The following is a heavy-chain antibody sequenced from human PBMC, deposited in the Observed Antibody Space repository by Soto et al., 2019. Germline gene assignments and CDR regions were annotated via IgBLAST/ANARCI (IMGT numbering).Heavy chain of an antibody. D-gene: IGHD3-22*01. J-gene: IGHJ3*02. CDR1: GFTFSSYA. Sequence: GGSLRLSCAASGFTFSSYAMSWVRQAPGKGLEWVSAISGSGGSTYYADSVKGRFTISRDNSKNTLYLQMNSLRAEDTAVYYCAKDPAYYYDSSGPDYAFDIWGQGTMVTVSS. CDR3: AKDPAYYYDSSGPDYAFDI. V-gene: IGHV3-23*01. CDR2: ISGSGGST.